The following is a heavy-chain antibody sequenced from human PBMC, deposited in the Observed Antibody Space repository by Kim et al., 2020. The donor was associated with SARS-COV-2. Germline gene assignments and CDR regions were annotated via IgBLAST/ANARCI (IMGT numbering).Heavy chain of an antibody. CDR1: GFTFSSYG. CDR3: ARDIASYSSGWIYYYYGMGV. Sequence: GVSLRLSCAASGFTFSSYGMHWVRQAPGKGLEWVAVISYDGSNKNYVDSVKGRFTISRDNSKNTLYLQMNSLRAEDTAVYYCARDIASYSSGWIYYYYGMGVWGQGTTVTVSS. J-gene: IGHJ6*02. V-gene: IGHV3-30*04. D-gene: IGHD6-19*01. CDR2: ISYDGSNK.